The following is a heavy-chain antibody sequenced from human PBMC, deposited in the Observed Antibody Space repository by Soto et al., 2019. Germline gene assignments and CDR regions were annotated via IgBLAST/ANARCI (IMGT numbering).Heavy chain of an antibody. D-gene: IGHD5-12*01. CDR3: TRELVTTIIGY. Sequence: GGSLRLSCAASGFTFLRHAMSWVRQAPGKGLEWVSGISGRGDATYYADSVEGRFTISRDSSQNTLYLQMNSLRAEDTAIYYCTRELVTTIIGYWGLGTLVTVSS. J-gene: IGHJ4*02. V-gene: IGHV3-23*01. CDR2: ISGRGDAT. CDR1: GFTFLRHA.